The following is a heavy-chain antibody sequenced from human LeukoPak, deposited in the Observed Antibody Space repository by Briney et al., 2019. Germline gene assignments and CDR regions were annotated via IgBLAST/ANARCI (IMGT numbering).Heavy chain of an antibody. CDR2: IYYSGST. D-gene: IGHD1/OR15-1a*01. CDR3: ARHRPMPSRTMDRYFDH. Sequence: PSETLSLTCAVYGGSFSGYYWSWIRQPPGKGLEWIGYIYYSGSTYYNPSLRGRVTISVDTSKNQFSLKLTSVTAADTAVYYCARHRPMPSRTMDRYFDHWGQGTLVTVSS. J-gene: IGHJ4*02. CDR1: GGSFSGYY. V-gene: IGHV4-59*08.